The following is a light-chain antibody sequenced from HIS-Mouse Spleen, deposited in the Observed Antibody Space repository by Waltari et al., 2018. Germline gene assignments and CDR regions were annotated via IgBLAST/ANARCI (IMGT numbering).Light chain of an antibody. V-gene: IGLV2-14*03. CDR1: SSDVGGYNY. J-gene: IGLJ2*01. CDR2: DVS. Sequence: QSALTQPASVSGSPGQSITISCTGTSSDVGGYNYASWYQQHPGKAPKLMIYDVSSRPSWVSKRFSGSKSGNTASLTISGLQAEDEADYYCSSYTSSSTLVFGGGTKLTVL. CDR3: SSYTSSSTLV.